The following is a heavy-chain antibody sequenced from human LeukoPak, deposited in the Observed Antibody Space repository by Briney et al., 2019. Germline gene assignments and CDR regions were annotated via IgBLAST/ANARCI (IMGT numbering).Heavy chain of an antibody. CDR1: GFTFSSYG. V-gene: IGHV3-30*19. D-gene: IGHD2-2*01. Sequence: GGSLRLSCAASGFTFSSYGMHWVRQAPGKGLEWVAVISYDGSNKYYADSVKGRFTISRDNSKNTLYLQMNSLRAEDTAVYYCVLGYCSSTSCSLYYYYGMDVWGQGTTVTVSS. CDR2: ISYDGSNK. CDR3: VLGYCSSTSCSLYYYYGMDV. J-gene: IGHJ6*02.